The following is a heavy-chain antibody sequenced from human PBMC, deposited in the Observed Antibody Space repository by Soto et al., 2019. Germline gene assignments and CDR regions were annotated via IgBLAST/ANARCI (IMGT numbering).Heavy chain of an antibody. J-gene: IGHJ4*02. CDR1: GGSISGHY. CDR2: IYVGGST. Sequence: PSETLSLTCSVSGGSISGHYWIWIRQPPDQGLEWIGYIYVGGSTKYNPSLKSRVTISADTSKNQFSLNLSSVTTADTAVYFCARVSSDFSGNGAFGYWGQGTLVTVSS. D-gene: IGHD2-21*02. V-gene: IGHV4-59*11. CDR3: ARVSSDFSGNGAFGY.